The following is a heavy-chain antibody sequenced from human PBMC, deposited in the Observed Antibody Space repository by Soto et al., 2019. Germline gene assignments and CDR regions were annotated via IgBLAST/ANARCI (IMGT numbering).Heavy chain of an antibody. Sequence: QVQLVQSGAEVKKPGASVKVSCKASGYTFTSYGISWVRQAPGQGLEWMGWISANNGNTNYAQKLEGRVTMTTDTTTSIAYKELRSLRSDDRAVYYCARIVWLAAAGNDSWGQGTLVTVSS. CDR3: ARIVWLAAAGNDS. CDR2: ISANNGNT. CDR1: GYTFTSYG. V-gene: IGHV1-18*01. J-gene: IGHJ4*02. D-gene: IGHD6-13*01.